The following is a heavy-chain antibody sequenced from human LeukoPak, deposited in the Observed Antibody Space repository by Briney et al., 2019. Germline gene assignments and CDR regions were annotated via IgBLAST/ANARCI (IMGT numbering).Heavy chain of an antibody. CDR2: IRTSSTTI. CDR3: AELGITMIGGV. Sequence: GGSLRLSCAASGFTFSSYDMNWVRQAPGKGLEWVSYIRTSSTTIYYADSVKGRFTISRDNAKNSLYLQMNSLRAEDTAVYYCAELGITMIGGVWGKGTTVTISS. J-gene: IGHJ6*04. V-gene: IGHV3-48*04. D-gene: IGHD3-10*02. CDR1: GFTFSSYD.